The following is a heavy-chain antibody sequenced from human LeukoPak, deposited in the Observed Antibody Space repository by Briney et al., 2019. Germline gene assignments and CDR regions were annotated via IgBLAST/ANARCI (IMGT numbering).Heavy chain of an antibody. CDR1: GYSISSGYY. CDR3: ARVKTAEWLPYYYYYYMDV. CDR2: IYHSGST. J-gene: IGHJ6*03. V-gene: IGHV4-38-2*02. Sequence: SETLSLTCNVSGYSISSGYYWAWIRQSPGKGLEWIGSIYHSGSTYYNPSLKSRVTMSVDTSKKQFSLNLSSVTAADTAVYYCARVKTAEWLPYYYYYYMDVWGKGTTVTVSS. D-gene: IGHD3-3*01.